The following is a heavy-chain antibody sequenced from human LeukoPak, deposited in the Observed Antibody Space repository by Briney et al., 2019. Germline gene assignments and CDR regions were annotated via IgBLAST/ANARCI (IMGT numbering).Heavy chain of an antibody. D-gene: IGHD2-8*01. J-gene: IGHJ3*02. V-gene: IGHV1-69*13. CDR3: ASGDIVLMVYAFNAFDI. CDR2: IIPIFGTA. Sequence: ASVKVSCKASGGTFSSYAISWVRQAPGQGLEWMGGIIPIFGTANYAQKFQGRVTITADESTSTAYMELSSLRSEDTAVYYCASGDIVLMVYAFNAFDIWGQGTMVTVSS. CDR1: GGTFSSYA.